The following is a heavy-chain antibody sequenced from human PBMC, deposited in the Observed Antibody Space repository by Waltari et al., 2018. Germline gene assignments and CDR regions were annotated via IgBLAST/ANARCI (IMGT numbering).Heavy chain of an antibody. Sequence: QVQLQQWGAGLLKPSETLSLTCAVYGGSFSGYYWSWIRQPPGKGLEWIGEINHSGSNNYNPSLKSRVTISVDTSKNQFSLKLSSVTAADTAVYYCAREGYDFWSGYFNFDYWGQGTLVTVSS. V-gene: IGHV4-34*01. CDR3: AREGYDFWSGYFNFDY. CDR2: INHSGSN. CDR1: GGSFSGYY. D-gene: IGHD3-3*01. J-gene: IGHJ4*02.